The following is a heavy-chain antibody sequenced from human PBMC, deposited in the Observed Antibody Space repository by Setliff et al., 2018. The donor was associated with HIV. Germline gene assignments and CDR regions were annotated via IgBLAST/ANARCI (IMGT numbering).Heavy chain of an antibody. CDR2: ISWNSGSI. Sequence: GGSLRLSCAASGFTFDDYAMHWVRQAPGKGLEWVSGISWNSGSIGYADSVKGRFTISRDNAKNSLYLQMNSLRAEDMALYYCAKVPLFVVVPAALGGMDVWGQGTTVTVSS. CDR1: GFTFDDYA. J-gene: IGHJ6*02. V-gene: IGHV3-9*03. D-gene: IGHD2-2*01. CDR3: AKVPLFVVVPAALGGMDV.